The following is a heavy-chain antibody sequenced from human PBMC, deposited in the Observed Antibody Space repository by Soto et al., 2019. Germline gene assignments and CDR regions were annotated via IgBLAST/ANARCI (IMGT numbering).Heavy chain of an antibody. D-gene: IGHD2-21*02. CDR3: AADRTYCGGDCYVD. V-gene: IGHV1-24*01. Sequence: ASVKVSCKVSGYTLTELSMHWVRQAPGKGLEWMGGFDVGSGYTNYAQKFQERVTITRDISTSTAYMELSSLRSEDTAVYYCAADRTYCGGDCYVDWGQGTLVTVSS. CDR2: FDVGSGYT. CDR1: GYTLTELS. J-gene: IGHJ4*02.